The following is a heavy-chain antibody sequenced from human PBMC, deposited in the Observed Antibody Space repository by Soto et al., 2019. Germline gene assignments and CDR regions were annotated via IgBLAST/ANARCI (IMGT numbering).Heavy chain of an antibody. CDR1: GYTFTSYG. CDR2: ISAYNGNT. D-gene: IGHD3-10*01. J-gene: IGHJ6*02. CDR3: ARDLGMVRGPECMDV. Sequence: GASVKVSCKASGYTFTSYGISWVRHAPGQGLEWMGWISAYNGNTNYAQKLQGRVTMTTDTSTSTAYMELRSLRSDDTAVYYCARDLGMVRGPECMDVWGQGNTVTVSS. V-gene: IGHV1-18*01.